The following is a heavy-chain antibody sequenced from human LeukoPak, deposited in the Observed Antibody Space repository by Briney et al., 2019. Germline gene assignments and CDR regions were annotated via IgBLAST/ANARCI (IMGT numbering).Heavy chain of an antibody. D-gene: IGHD3-10*01. CDR2: IYPGDSDT. J-gene: IGHJ6*02. V-gene: IGHV5-51*01. Sequence: LGESLKISCKGSGYSFTSYWIGWVRQMPGKGLEWMGIIYPGDSDTRYSPSFQGQVTISADKSISTAYLQWSSLKASDTAMYYYARYLITMVRGIRPRYYYYGMDVWGQGTTVTVSS. CDR3: ARYLITMVRGIRPRYYYYGMDV. CDR1: GYSFTSYW.